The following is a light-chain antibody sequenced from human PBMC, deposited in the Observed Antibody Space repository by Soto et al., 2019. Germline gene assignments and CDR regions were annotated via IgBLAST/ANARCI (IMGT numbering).Light chain of an antibody. V-gene: IGKV3-20*01. Sequence: EIVMTQSPVTLSVSPGERATLSCRASQRVSSNVAWYQQKPGQAPRLLIYGASTRATGIPARFSGSGSGTDFTLTISRLEPEDFAVYYCQQYGSSPRTFGQGTKVDIK. CDR3: QQYGSSPRT. CDR1: QRVSSN. CDR2: GAS. J-gene: IGKJ1*01.